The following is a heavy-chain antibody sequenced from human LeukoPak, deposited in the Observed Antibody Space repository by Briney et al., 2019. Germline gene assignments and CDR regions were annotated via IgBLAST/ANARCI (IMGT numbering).Heavy chain of an antibody. Sequence: PSETLSLTCTVSGGSISSYYWSWIRQPAGKGLEWIGHIYTSGSTKYNPSLKSRVTMSVDTSKNQFSLKLSSVTAADTAVYYCARGSGTSWTTNWFDPWGQGTLVTVSS. J-gene: IGHJ5*02. V-gene: IGHV4-4*07. CDR1: GGSISSYY. D-gene: IGHD6-13*01. CDR2: IYTSGST. CDR3: ARGSGTSWTTNWFDP.